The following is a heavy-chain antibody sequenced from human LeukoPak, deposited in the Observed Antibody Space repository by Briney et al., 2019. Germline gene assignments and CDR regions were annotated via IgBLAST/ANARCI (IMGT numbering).Heavy chain of an antibody. J-gene: IGHJ4*02. CDR3: ARARVGYCSSTSCWGPYYFDY. CDR2: INPNSGGT. D-gene: IGHD2-2*01. Sequence: GASVKVSCKASGYTFTGYYMHWVRQAPGQGLEWRGWINPNSGGTNYAQKFQGRVTMTRDTSISTAYMELSRLRSDDTAVYYCARARVGYCSSTSCWGPYYFDYWGQGTLVTVSS. CDR1: GYTFTGYY. V-gene: IGHV1-2*02.